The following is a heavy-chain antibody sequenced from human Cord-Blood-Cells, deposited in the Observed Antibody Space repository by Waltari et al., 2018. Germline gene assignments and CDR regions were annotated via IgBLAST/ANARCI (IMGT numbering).Heavy chain of an antibody. J-gene: IGHJ4*02. Sequence: QVTLKESGPVLVKPTETLTLTCTVSGFTLSNARMGVSWIRQPPGKALEWLAHIFSNDEKSYSTSLKSRLTISKDTSKSQVVLTMTNMDPVDTATYYCARTPVYSSGWYYFDYWGQGTLVTVSS. D-gene: IGHD6-19*01. V-gene: IGHV2-26*01. CDR1: GFTLSNARMG. CDR3: ARTPVYSSGWYYFDY. CDR2: IFSNDEK.